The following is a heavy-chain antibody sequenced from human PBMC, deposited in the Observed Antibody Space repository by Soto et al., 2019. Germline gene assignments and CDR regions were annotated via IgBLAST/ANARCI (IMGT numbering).Heavy chain of an antibody. CDR3: ARTNCYASGSYDY. Sequence: SETLSLTCTVSGGSISTYYWSWIRQPPGKGLEWIGYIYYSGSTNYNPSLKSRVTISVDTSKNQFSLKLSSVTAADTAVYYCARTNCYASGSYDYWGQGTLVTVSS. CDR2: IYYSGST. D-gene: IGHD3-10*01. V-gene: IGHV4-59*01. J-gene: IGHJ4*02. CDR1: GGSISTYY.